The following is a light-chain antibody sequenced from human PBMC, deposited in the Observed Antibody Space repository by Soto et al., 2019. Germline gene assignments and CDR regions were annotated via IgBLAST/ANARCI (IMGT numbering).Light chain of an antibody. CDR1: SSDVGGFNY. V-gene: IGLV2-14*03. CDR2: DVT. CDR3: SSYTSTITRI. Sequence: QSALTQPASVSGSPGQSITISCTGTSSDVGGFNYVSWYQHHPGKAPKLLIYDVTNRPSRVSFRFSGSKSGNTASLTISGLQTEDEADYYCSSYTSTITRIFGTGTKLTVL. J-gene: IGLJ1*01.